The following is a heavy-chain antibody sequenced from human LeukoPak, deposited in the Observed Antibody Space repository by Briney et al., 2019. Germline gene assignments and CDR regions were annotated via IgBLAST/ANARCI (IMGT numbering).Heavy chain of an antibody. V-gene: IGHV3-53*01. CDR2: IYSSGMT. D-gene: IGHD4-17*01. CDR1: GFTVSSNY. Sequence: GGSLRLSRAASGFTVSSNYMSWVRQAPGKGLEWVSVIYSSGMTYYADSVKGRFTISRDNSKNTLYFHMNSLRAEDTAVYYCARDLYGVSHDYWGQGTLVTVSS. J-gene: IGHJ4*02. CDR3: ARDLYGVSHDY.